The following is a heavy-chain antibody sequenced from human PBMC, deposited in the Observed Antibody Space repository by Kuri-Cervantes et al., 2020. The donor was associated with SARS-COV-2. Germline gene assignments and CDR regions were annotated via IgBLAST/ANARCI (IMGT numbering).Heavy chain of an antibody. J-gene: IGHJ5*02. D-gene: IGHD2-2*02. V-gene: IGHV3-23*01. CDR1: GFTFSSYA. Sequence: LSLTCAASGFTFSSYAMSWVRQAPGKGLEWVSAISGSGGSTYYADSVEGRFTISRDNSKNSLYLQMNSLRDEDTAVYYCARDLGKLGYCSSTSCHTWGQGTLVTVSS. CDR2: ISGSGGST. CDR3: ARDLGKLGYCSSTSCHT.